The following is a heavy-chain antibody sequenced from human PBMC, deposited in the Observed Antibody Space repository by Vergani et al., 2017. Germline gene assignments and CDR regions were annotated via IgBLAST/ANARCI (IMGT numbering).Heavy chain of an antibody. CDR1: GYTFTSYD. D-gene: IGHD3-22*01. V-gene: IGHV1-8*01. J-gene: IGHJ5*02. CDR3: ARVSYYDRSGQGWFDP. CDR2: MNPNSGNT. Sequence: QVQLVQSGAEVKKPGASVKVSCKASGYTFTSYDINWVRQATGQGLEWMGWMNPNSGNTGYAQKFQGRVTMTRNTSISTAYMELSSLRSEDTAVYYCARVSYYDRSGQGWFDPWGQGTLVTVSS.